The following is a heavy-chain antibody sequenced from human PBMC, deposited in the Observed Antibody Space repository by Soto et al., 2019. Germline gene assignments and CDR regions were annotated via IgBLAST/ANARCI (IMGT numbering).Heavy chain of an antibody. CDR2: IIPILRTP. CDR1: GGTLRTFP. J-gene: IGHJ3*02. D-gene: IGHD1-26*01. V-gene: IGHV1-69*01. CDR3: ARDRSSGNYRLSWIDAFDM. Sequence: QVHLVQSGAEVKKPGSSVRVSCKASGGTLRTFPISWVRQAPGRGLEWMGGIIPILRTPNYAPKFQGRVTINVDESTSTAYMELSSLSSEDTAMYFCARDRSSGNYRLSWIDAFDMWGQGTMVTVSS.